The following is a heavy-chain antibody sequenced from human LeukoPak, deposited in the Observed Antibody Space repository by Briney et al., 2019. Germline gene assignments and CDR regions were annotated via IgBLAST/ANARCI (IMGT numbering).Heavy chain of an antibody. J-gene: IGHJ4*02. D-gene: IGHD6-19*01. CDR3: ARERKKYSSGWYGFYTLNYFDY. V-gene: IGHV1-2*06. CDR1: GYIFTGHY. CDR2: INPNRGGT. Sequence: ASVKVSCKASGYIFTGHYMHWVRQAPGQGLEWMGRINPNRGGTNYAQKFQGRVTMTRDTSISTAYMELSRLRSDDTAVYYCARERKKYSSGWYGFYTLNYFDYWGQGTLVTVSS.